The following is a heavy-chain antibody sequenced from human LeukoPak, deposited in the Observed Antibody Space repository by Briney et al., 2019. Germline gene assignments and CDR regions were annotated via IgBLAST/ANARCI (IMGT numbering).Heavy chain of an antibody. D-gene: IGHD6-13*01. CDR3: AKAVKYSNTCYDY. V-gene: IGHV3-23*01. Sequence: PGGSLRLSCAASGFTFSNYAMTWVRQAPGKGLEWVSGLSAGDGGTYYADSVKGRFTISRDNSKNTLYQQMNSLRAEDTAVYYCAKAVKYSNTCYDYWGQGTLVTVSS. CDR1: GFTFSNYA. J-gene: IGHJ4*02. CDR2: LSAGDGGT.